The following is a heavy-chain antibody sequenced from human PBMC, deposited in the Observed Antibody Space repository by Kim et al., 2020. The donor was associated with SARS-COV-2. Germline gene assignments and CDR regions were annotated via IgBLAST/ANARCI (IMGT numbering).Heavy chain of an antibody. CDR3: ARELRSSSSVGAFDI. D-gene: IGHD6-6*01. V-gene: IGHV4-4*02. J-gene: IGHJ3*02. Sequence: PSLKSRVTISVDKSKNQFSLKLSSVTAADTAVYYCARELRSSSSVGAFDIWGQGTMVTVSS.